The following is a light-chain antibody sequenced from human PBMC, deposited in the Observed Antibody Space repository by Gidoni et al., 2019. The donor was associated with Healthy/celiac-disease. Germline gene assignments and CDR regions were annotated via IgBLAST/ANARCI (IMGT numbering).Light chain of an antibody. J-gene: IGKJ1*01. V-gene: IGKV1-39*01. CDR3: QQSYSTPWT. CDR2: AAS. CDR1: QSISSY. Sequence: DIQMTPPPSSLSASVGDRVTITCRASQSISSYLNWYQQKPGKAPKLLIYAASSLQSGVPSRFSGSGSGTDFTLTISSLQPEDFATYYCQQSYSTPWTFXXXTKVEIK.